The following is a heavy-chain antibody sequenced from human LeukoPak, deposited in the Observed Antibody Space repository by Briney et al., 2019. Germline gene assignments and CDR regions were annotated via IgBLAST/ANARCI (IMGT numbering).Heavy chain of an antibody. CDR2: IYYSGST. CDR1: GGSISSGGYY. V-gene: IGHV4-31*03. D-gene: IGHD6-19*01. J-gene: IGHJ4*02. Sequence: SETLSLTCTVSGGSISSGGYYWSWIRQHLGKGLEWIGYIYYSGSTYYNPSLKSRVTISVDTSKNQFSLKLSSVTAADTAVYYCAGRYSSGKFDYWGQGTLVTVSS. CDR3: AGRYSSGKFDY.